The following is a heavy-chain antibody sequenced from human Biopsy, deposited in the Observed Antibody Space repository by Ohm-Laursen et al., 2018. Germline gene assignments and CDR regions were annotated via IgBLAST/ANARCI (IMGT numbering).Heavy chain of an antibody. V-gene: IGHV3-72*01. D-gene: IGHD2-15*01. CDR2: SRNKANSYNS. CDR3: ARMFARPGTCSGGTCYPGDDY. J-gene: IGHJ4*02. Sequence: SLRLSCAASGFTFSDHYMDWVRQAPGKGLEWVARSRNKANSYNSAYAASVKGRFTISRDESETSMFLQMSGLKTEDTAGYYCARMFARPGTCSGGTCYPGDDYWGQGTLVTVSS. CDR1: GFTFSDHY.